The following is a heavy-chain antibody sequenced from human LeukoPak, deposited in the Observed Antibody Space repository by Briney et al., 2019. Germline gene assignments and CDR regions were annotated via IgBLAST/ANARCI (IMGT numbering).Heavy chain of an antibody. CDR3: ASRYCSGGSCYFHY. J-gene: IGHJ4*02. V-gene: IGHV3-11*01. D-gene: IGHD2-15*01. CDR2: ISSSGSNI. Sequence: PGGSLRLSCAASGFTFSDYYMSWVRRAPGKGLEWVSYISSSGSNIYYADSVKGRFTIFRDNAKTSLYLQMNTLRAEDTAVYYCASRYCSGGSCYFHYWGQGTLVTVSS. CDR1: GFTFSDYY.